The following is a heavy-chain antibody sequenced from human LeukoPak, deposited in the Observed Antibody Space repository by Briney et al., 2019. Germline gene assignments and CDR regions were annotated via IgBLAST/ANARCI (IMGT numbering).Heavy chain of an antibody. CDR1: GFTVSSNY. Sequence: PGRSLRLSCAASGFTVSSNYMSWVRQAPGKGLEWVSVIYSGGSTYYADSVKGRFTISRDNSKNTLYLQMNSLRAEDTAVYYCARGDSSSWKNYYYYYGMDVWGQGTTVTVSS. J-gene: IGHJ6*02. D-gene: IGHD6-13*01. CDR2: IYSGGST. CDR3: ARGDSSSWKNYYYYYGMDV. V-gene: IGHV3-66*02.